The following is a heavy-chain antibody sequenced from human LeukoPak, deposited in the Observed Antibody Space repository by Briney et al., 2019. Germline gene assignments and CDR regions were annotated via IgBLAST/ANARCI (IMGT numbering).Heavy chain of an antibody. Sequence: PSETLSLTCTVSGGSISSGGYYWSWIRQHPGKGLEWIGYIYHSGSTYYNPSLKSRVTISVDTSKNQFSLKLSSVTAADTAVYYCAATVTGWFDPWGQGTLVTVSS. CDR1: GGSISSGGYY. CDR2: IYHSGST. V-gene: IGHV4-31*03. J-gene: IGHJ5*02. CDR3: AATVTGWFDP. D-gene: IGHD4-17*01.